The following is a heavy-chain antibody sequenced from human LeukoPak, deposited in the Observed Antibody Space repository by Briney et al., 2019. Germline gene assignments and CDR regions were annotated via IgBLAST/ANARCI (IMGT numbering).Heavy chain of an antibody. Sequence: NPSETLSLTCTVSGGSISGSTYYWGWIRQTPGKGLEWIGSIYYSGSTYYNPSLKSRVTISVDTSKNQFSLKLGSVTAADTAVYFCARWGSGTSPFDDWGQGTLVTVSS. V-gene: IGHV4-39*07. CDR2: IYYSGST. CDR1: GGSISGSTYY. J-gene: IGHJ4*02. D-gene: IGHD3-16*01. CDR3: ARWGSGTSPFDD.